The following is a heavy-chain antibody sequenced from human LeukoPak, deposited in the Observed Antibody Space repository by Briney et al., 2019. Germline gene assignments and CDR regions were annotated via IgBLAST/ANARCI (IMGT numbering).Heavy chain of an antibody. J-gene: IGHJ4*02. Sequence: GGSLRLSCAASGFTFNTYWMHWVRQAPGGGLGWNALTSSDGTYSAYADSVKGRFTISRDNAKNTVYLQMNSLSAEDTAMYYCVRREAGGSNSWFYFDYWGQGTLVSVSS. CDR2: TSSDGTYS. CDR1: GFTFNTYW. D-gene: IGHD6-13*01. V-gene: IGHV3-74*03. CDR3: VRREAGGSNSWFYFDY.